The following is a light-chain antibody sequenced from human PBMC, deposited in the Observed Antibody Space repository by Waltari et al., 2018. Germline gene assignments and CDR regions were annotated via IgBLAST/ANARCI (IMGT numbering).Light chain of an antibody. CDR3: QKYNSGPRT. J-gene: IGKJ1*01. V-gene: IGKV1-27*01. CDR1: QGISNY. CDR2: AAS. Sequence: DIQMTQSPSSLSASVGDRVTITCRASQGISNYLAWYQQKPGKVPKLLIYAASTLQSCVPSRFSGSGSGTDFTLTSSSLQPEDVATYYCQKYNSGPRTFGQGTKVEIK.